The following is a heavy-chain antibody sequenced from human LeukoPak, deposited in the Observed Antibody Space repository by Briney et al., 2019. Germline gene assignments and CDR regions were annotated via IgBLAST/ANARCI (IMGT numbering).Heavy chain of an antibody. CDR2: IIPILGIA. CDR1: GGTFSSYA. J-gene: IGHJ4*02. Sequence: SVKVSCKASGGTFSSYAISWVRQAPGQGLEWMGRIIPILGIANYAQKFQGRVTITADKSTSTAYMGLSSLGSEDTAVYYCAGIDYYDSSGPYYFDYWGQGTLVTVSS. V-gene: IGHV1-69*04. CDR3: AGIDYYDSSGPYYFDY. D-gene: IGHD3-22*01.